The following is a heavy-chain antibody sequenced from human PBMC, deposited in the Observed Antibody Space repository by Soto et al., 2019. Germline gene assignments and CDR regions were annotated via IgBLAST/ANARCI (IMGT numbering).Heavy chain of an antibody. CDR2: INHSGST. CDR3: ARGRRYSSGWRGLDYYYGVDV. CDR1: GGSFSGYY. J-gene: IGHJ6*02. V-gene: IGHV4-34*01. D-gene: IGHD6-19*01. Sequence: PSETLSLTCAVYGGSFSGYYWSWIRQPPGKGLEWIGEINHSGSTNYNPSLKSRVTISVDTSKNQFSLKLSSVTAADTAVYYCARGRRYSSGWRGLDYYYGVDVWGQGTTVTVSS.